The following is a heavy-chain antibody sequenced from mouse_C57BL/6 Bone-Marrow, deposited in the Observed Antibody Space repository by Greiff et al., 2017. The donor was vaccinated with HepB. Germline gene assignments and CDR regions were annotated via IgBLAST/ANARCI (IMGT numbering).Heavy chain of an antibody. D-gene: IGHD3-3*01. V-gene: IGHV1-76*01. CDR3: ARRGRIYAMDY. Sequence: QVQLQQSGAELVRPGASVKLSCKASGYTFTDYYINWVKQRPGQGLEWIARIYPGSGNTYYNEKFKGKATLTAEKSSSTAYMQLSSLTSEDSAVYFCARRGRIYAMDYWGQGTSVTVSS. CDR1: GYTFTDYY. J-gene: IGHJ4*01. CDR2: IYPGSGNT.